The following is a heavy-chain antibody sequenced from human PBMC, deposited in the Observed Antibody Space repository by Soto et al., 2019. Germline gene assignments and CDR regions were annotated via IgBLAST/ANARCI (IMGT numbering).Heavy chain of an antibody. CDR3: AKARWYYDFWSGPDY. CDR1: GFTFSSYS. Sequence: GSLRLSCAASGFTFSSYSMNLVRQAPGKGLEWVAVISYDGSNKYYADSVKGRFTISRDNSKNTLYLQMNSLRAEDTAVYYCAKARWYYDFWSGPDYWGQGTLVTVSS. CDR2: ISYDGSNK. V-gene: IGHV3-30*18. D-gene: IGHD3-3*01. J-gene: IGHJ4*02.